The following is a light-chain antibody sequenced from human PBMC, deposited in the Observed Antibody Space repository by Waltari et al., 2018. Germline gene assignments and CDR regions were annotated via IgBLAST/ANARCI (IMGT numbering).Light chain of an antibody. CDR1: VLNSSNNKNY. CDR2: WAS. V-gene: IGKV4-1*01. CDR3: QQYYSTPPYT. Sequence: VLNSSNNKNYLAWYQQKPGQPPKLLIYWASTRESGVPDRFSGNGSGTDFTLTISSLQAEDVAVYYCQQYYSTPPYTFGQGTKLEIK. J-gene: IGKJ2*01.